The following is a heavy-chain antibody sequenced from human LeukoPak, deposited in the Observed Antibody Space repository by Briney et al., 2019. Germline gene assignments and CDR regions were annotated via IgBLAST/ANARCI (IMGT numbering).Heavy chain of an antibody. CDR1: GGSLSGYY. V-gene: IGHV4-34*01. CDR3: ARYTPRSCSGGSCYGYYYYGLDV. CDR2: VNASGST. J-gene: IGHJ6*04. Sequence: SETLSLTCAVYGGSLSGYYWSWIRQPPGKGLEWIGEVNASGSTNYNPSLKSRVTISVDTSKNQFSLKNQFSAKLTSVTAADTAIYYCARYTPRSCSGGSCYGYYYYGLDVWGKGTTVTVSS. D-gene: IGHD2-15*01.